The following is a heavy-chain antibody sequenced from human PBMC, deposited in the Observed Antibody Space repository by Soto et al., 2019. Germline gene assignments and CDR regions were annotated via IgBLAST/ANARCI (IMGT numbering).Heavy chain of an antibody. V-gene: IGHV4-59*01. CDR3: ARARRTTDPFDY. Sequence: PSETLSLTCTVSGGSTSSYYWSWIRQPPGKGLEWIGYIYYSGSTNYNPSLKSRVTISVDTSKNQFSLKLSSVTAADTAVYYCARARRTTDPFDYWGQGTLVTVSS. CDR1: GGSTSSYY. D-gene: IGHD4-17*01. J-gene: IGHJ4*02. CDR2: IYYSGST.